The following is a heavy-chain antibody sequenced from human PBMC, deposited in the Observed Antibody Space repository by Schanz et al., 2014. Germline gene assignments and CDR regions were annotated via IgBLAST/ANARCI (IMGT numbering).Heavy chain of an antibody. D-gene: IGHD1-1*01. J-gene: IGHJ4*02. Sequence: VQLVESGGGLVQPGGSLRLSCAASGFNFSSYSLNWVRQAPGKGLEYVSAISHDGYSTYYADSVKGRFTISRDNSKNTLYLQMNSLRAEDTAVYYCARDRRNADLDYWGQGTLVTVSS. CDR2: ISHDGYST. CDR1: GFNFSSYS. CDR3: ARDRRNADLDY. V-gene: IGHV3-64*04.